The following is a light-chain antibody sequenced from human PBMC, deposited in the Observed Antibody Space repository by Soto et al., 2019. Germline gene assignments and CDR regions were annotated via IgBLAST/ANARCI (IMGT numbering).Light chain of an antibody. V-gene: IGKV3-15*01. CDR2: GAS. J-gene: IGKJ1*01. CDR3: QQYYNWRPR. Sequence: VMTHSPATLSVSPCDTATLSCRASQSVSSSLAWYQQKPGQHPRLLMYGASTRATGVPARFSGSGSGTEFTLTISRLQSEDFAVYYCQQYYNWRPRFGQGTKVDIK. CDR1: QSVSSS.